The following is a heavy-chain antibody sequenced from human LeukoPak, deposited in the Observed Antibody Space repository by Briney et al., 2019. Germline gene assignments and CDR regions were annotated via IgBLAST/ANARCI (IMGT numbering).Heavy chain of an antibody. V-gene: IGHV6-1*01. CDR1: GDSVSSNSAA. CDR2: TYYRYKWLN. CDR3: GRDPGYFYGFDI. D-gene: IGHD6-13*01. J-gene: IGHJ3*02. Sequence: SQTLSLTCAISGDSVSSNSAAWNWIRQSPSRGLEWLGRTYYRYKWLNEYAVSVKSRISIKPDTSKNQFSLQLTSVTPEDTAVYYCGRDPGYFYGFDIWGQGTLVTASS.